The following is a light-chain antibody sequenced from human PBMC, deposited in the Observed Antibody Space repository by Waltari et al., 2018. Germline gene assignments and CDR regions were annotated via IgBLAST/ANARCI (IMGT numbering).Light chain of an antibody. V-gene: IGLV3-10*01. CDR3: YSTLGSDNHGAV. J-gene: IGLJ3*02. CDR2: ADH. CDR1: TLPKKN. Sequence: SSELTQPPSVSVSPGPTARITCSGATLPKKNVYWYHQKSGRAHVLVIYADHNRPPGMSERCSGSSSGTMAALTISGAQVGDEGDYYRYSTLGSDNHGAVFGGGTTLTVL.